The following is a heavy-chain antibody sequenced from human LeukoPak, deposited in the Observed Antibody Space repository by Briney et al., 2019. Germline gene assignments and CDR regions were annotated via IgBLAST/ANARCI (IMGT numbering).Heavy chain of an antibody. Sequence: GGSLRLSCAASVPGFTFSNAWMSWVRQGPGKGLEWVGRIKRKTDGGTTDYGAPVKGRFTISRDDSKNTLYLQMNSLKTEDTAVYYCTTAFFGCTSTSCYEAYYYYGMDVWGKGTTVTVPS. CDR2: IKRKTDGGTT. CDR1: GFTFSNAW. D-gene: IGHD2-2*01. V-gene: IGHV3-15*01. J-gene: IGHJ6*04. CDR3: TTAFFGCTSTSCYEAYYYYGMDV.